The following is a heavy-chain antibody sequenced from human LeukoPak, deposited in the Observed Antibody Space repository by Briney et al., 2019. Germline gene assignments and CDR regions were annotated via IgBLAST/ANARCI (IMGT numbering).Heavy chain of an antibody. J-gene: IGHJ4*02. CDR3: AREKLWFGEFPFDN. CDR2: ISTKNGYT. Sequence: ASVKVSCTASGYTFTNYGINWVRQAPGQGLEWVGSISTKNGYTKLAQKFQGRVAMTKDTSANTIYMDLKSLTFDDTAVYYCAREKLWFGEFPFDNWGQGTLVSVSS. V-gene: IGHV1-18*01. CDR1: GYTFTNYG. D-gene: IGHD3-10*01.